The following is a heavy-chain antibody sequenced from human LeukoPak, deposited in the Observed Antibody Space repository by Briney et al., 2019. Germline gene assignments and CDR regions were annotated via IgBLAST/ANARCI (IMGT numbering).Heavy chain of an antibody. CDR2: ISGSGGST. V-gene: IGHV3-23*01. Sequence: PRGSLRLSCAGSGFTFSSYAMSWVRQAPGKGLEWVSAISGSGGSTYYADSVKGRFTISRDNSKNTLYLQMNSLRAEDTAVYYCAKGARIAAARAHFDYWGQGTLVTASS. J-gene: IGHJ4*02. D-gene: IGHD6-13*01. CDR1: GFTFSSYA. CDR3: AKGARIAAARAHFDY.